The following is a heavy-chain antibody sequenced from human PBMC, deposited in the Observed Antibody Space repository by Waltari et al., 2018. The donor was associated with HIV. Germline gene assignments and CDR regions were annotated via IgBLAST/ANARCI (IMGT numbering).Heavy chain of an antibody. CDR1: GGSISGGFSF. V-gene: IGHV4-39*02. D-gene: IGHD3-16*01. CDR3: VAGPDSANSYFPSGGCF. CDR2: LYYSGST. J-gene: IGHJ4*02. Sequence: QLQLQESGPGLVKPLETLSLTCTVSGGSISGGFSFWGWIRQPPGKGLQWIGNLYYSGSTYYNPALKGRVTITEDTSKTHFSLRLTSVTAADTAIYYCVAGPDSANSYFPSGGCFWGQGSLVSVSS.